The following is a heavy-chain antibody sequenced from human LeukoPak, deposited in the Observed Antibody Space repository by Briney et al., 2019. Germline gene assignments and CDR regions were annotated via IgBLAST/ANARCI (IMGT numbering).Heavy chain of an antibody. CDR2: IYYRGNT. CDR1: GGSISSYY. J-gene: IGHJ5*02. D-gene: IGHD3-10*01. CDR3: ARGGYYGSGNDFRFDP. Sequence: SETLSLTCTVSGGSISSYYWSWIRQSPGKGLEWIGYIYYRGNTNYNPSLRSRVTISIDTSKNQFSLSLTSVTAADTAIYYCARGGYYGSGNDFRFDPWGQGTLVTVSS. V-gene: IGHV4-59*01.